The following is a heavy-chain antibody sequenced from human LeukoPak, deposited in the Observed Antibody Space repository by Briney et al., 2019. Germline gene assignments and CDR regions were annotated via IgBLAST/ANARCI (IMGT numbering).Heavy chain of an antibody. D-gene: IGHD4-11*01. V-gene: IGHV1-69*13. CDR1: GGTFSSYA. J-gene: IGHJ4*02. Sequence: ASVKVSCKASGGTFSSYAISWVRQAPGQGLEWMGGIIPIFGTANYAQKFQGRVTITADESTSTAYMELSSLRSDDTAVYFCAKDAVTVATPYFDFWGQGTLVTVSS. CDR2: IIPIFGTA. CDR3: AKDAVTVATPYFDF.